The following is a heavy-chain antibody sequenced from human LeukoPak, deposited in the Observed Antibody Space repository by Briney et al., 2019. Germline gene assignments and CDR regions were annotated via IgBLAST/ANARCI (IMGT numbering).Heavy chain of an antibody. Sequence: GGSLRLSCAASGFTFSSYWMSWVRQAPGKGQEWVANIQQDGSEKYYVDSVKGRFTISRDNAKNSLYLQMNSLRAEDTAVYYCARELGSYSSSSQGDYRGQGTLVTVSS. J-gene: IGHJ4*02. V-gene: IGHV3-7*01. CDR3: ARELGSYSSSSQGDY. D-gene: IGHD6-6*01. CDR2: IQQDGSEK. CDR1: GFTFSSYW.